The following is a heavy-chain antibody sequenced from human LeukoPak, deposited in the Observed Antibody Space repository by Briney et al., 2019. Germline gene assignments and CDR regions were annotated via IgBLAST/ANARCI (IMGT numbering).Heavy chain of an antibody. V-gene: IGHV4-38-2*02. J-gene: IGHJ6*03. D-gene: IGHD4-17*01. Sequence: PSETLSLTCTVSGYSISSGHYWGWIRQPPGKGLEWIGSMYHSGSTYYNPPLKSRVTISEDTSKNQFSLKLSSVTAADTAVYYCARRRGGDYGMYYYYYMDVWGKGTTVTVSS. CDR3: ARRRGGDYGMYYYYYMDV. CDR1: GYSISSGHY. CDR2: MYHSGST.